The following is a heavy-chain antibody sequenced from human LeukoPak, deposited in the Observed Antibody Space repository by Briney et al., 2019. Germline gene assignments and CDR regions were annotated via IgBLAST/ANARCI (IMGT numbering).Heavy chain of an antibody. CDR3: ARDLDGCSGGSCYPGNY. V-gene: IGHV1-46*01. CDR1: GYTFTSYY. Sequence: ASVKVSCKASGYTFTSYYMHWVRQAPGQGLEWMGIINPSGGGTSYAQKFQGRVTMTRDTSTSTVYMELSRLRSDDTAVYYCARDLDGCSGGSCYPGNYWGQGTLVTVSS. J-gene: IGHJ4*02. D-gene: IGHD2-15*01. CDR2: INPSGGGT.